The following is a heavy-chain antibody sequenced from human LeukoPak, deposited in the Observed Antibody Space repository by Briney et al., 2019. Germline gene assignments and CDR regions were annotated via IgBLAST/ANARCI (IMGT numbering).Heavy chain of an antibody. Sequence: GASVKVSCKASGYTFTGYYMHWVRQAPGQGLEWMGWINPNSGGTNYAQKFQGRVTMTRDTSISTAYMELSRLRSDDTAVYYCARDTPRPVPRGSEYWGQGTLVTVSS. CDR1: GYTFTGYY. D-gene: IGHD3-10*01. CDR3: ARDTPRPVPRGSEY. J-gene: IGHJ4*02. CDR2: INPNSGGT. V-gene: IGHV1-2*02.